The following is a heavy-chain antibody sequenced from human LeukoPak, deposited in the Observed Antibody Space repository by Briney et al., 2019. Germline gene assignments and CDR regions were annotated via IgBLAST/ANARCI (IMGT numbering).Heavy chain of an antibody. CDR2: IYYSGST. CDR1: GGSISSGDYY. Sequence: SQTLSLTCTASGGSISSGDYYWSYIRQPPGKGLEWIGYIYYSGSTSYNPSLKSRVTISVDTSKNQFSLKLSSVTAADTAVYYCARAPRYCSSTTCRGDWFDPWGQGTLVTVSS. J-gene: IGHJ5*02. V-gene: IGHV4-30-4*08. CDR3: ARAPRYCSSTTCRGDWFDP. D-gene: IGHD2-2*01.